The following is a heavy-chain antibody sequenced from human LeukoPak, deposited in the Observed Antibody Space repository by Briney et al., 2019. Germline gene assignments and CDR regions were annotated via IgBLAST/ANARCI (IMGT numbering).Heavy chain of an antibody. CDR3: TTVSYRYCSSTSCYSRYYYYGMDV. D-gene: IGHD2-2*01. CDR2: IKSKSDGCTK. CDR1: GFTFSNAW. J-gene: IGHJ6*04. Sequence: GGSLRLSCAASGFTFSNAWMSWVRQAPGKGLEWVGRIKSKSDGCTKDYAATVKGRFTISRDDSENTLYLQMNSLKTEDTAVYYCTTVSYRYCSSTSCYSRYYYYGMDVWGKGTTVTVSS. V-gene: IGHV3-15*01.